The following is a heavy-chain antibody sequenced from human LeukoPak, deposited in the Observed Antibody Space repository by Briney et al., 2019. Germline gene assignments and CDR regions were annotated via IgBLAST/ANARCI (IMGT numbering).Heavy chain of an antibody. V-gene: IGHV4-34*01. CDR3: ARYSYYYDGSGYQYYFDY. J-gene: IGHJ4*02. CDR2: INHSGST. Sequence: SETLSLTCAVYGGSFSGYYWSWIRQPPGKGLEWIGEINHSGSTNYNPSLKSRVTISVDTSKNQFSLKLSSVTAADTAVYYCARYSYYYDGSGYQYYFDYWGQGTLVTVSS. D-gene: IGHD3-22*01. CDR1: GGSFSGYY.